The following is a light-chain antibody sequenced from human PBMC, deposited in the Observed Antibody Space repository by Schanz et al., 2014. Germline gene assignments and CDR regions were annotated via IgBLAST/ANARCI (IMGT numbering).Light chain of an antibody. V-gene: IGLV2-11*01. CDR2: DVV. CDR1: ITDVGGFDY. J-gene: IGLJ1*01. Sequence: QSALTQPASVSGSLGQSITISCSGTITDVGGFDYVSWYQQHPGEAPKFLIYDVVKRTSGVPDRFSGSKSGNTASLTISGLRADDEADYYCCSYAGANTFVFGTGTKVTVL. CDR3: CSYAGANTFV.